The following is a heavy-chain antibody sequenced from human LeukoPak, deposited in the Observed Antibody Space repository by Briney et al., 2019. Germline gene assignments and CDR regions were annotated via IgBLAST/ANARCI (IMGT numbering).Heavy chain of an antibody. CDR2: IDPSDSYT. Sequence: GASLKISCKGSGYSFTSYWISWVRQMPGRGLEWMGRIDPSDSYTNYSPSFQGHVTISADKSVGTAYLQWSSLKASDTAMYYCARVLTGDAHHYYYHGMDVWGQGTTVTVSS. J-gene: IGHJ6*02. V-gene: IGHV5-10-1*01. CDR3: ARVLTGDAHHYYYHGMDV. D-gene: IGHD7-27*01. CDR1: GYSFTSYW.